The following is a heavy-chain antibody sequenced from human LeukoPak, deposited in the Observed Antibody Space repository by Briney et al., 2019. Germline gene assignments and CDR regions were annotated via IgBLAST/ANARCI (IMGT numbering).Heavy chain of an antibody. V-gene: IGHV3-30*02. CDR1: GFTFSSYG. CDR2: IRYDGSNK. CDR3: AKDRHSRYSSGWPLGY. Sequence: GGSLRLSCAASGFTFSSYGMHWVRQAPGKGLEWVAFIRYDGSNKYYADSVKGRFTISRDNSKNTLYLQMNSLRAEDTAVYYCAKDRHSRYSSGWPLGYWGQGILVTVSS. J-gene: IGHJ4*02. D-gene: IGHD6-19*01.